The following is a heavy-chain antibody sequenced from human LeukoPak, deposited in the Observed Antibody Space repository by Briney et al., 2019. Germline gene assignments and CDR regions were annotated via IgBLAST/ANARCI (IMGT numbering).Heavy chain of an antibody. J-gene: IGHJ4*02. V-gene: IGHV3-11*06. D-gene: IGHD3-22*01. CDR1: GFTFSDYY. Sequence: GGSLRLSCAASGFTFSDYYMSWIRQAPGKGLEWVSYISSSSSYTNYADSVKGRFTISRDNAKNSLYLQMNSLGAEDTAVYYCASSSFDSSGSYYFDYWGQGTLVTVSS. CDR2: ISSSSSYT. CDR3: ASSSFDSSGSYYFDY.